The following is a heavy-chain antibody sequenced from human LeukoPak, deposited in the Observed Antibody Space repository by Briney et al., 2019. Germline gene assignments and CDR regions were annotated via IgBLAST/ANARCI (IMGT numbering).Heavy chain of an antibody. Sequence: PGGSLRLSCAASGFTLSSYEMNWVRQPPGKGPEWIGSIYYSGSTYYNPSLKSRVTISVDTSKNQFSLKLSSVTAADTAVYYCAREEQLSSFDYWGQGTLVTVSS. CDR1: GFTLSSYE. CDR3: AREEQLSSFDY. CDR2: IYYSGST. V-gene: IGHV4-39*02. J-gene: IGHJ4*02. D-gene: IGHD6-13*01.